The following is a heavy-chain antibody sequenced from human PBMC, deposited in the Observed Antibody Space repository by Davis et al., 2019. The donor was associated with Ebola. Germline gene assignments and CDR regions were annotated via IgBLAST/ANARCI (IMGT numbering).Heavy chain of an antibody. CDR1: MFTFNNAW. V-gene: IGHV3-33*08. Sequence: GESLKISCAVSMFTFNNAWMNWVRQRPGKGLEWLAVIWYDGTNTHYADSVKGRFTISRDDFKSTLYLQMNSLRAEDTGVYYCARDIFTNAEYLDHWGQGTLVTVSS. D-gene: IGHD2-21*01. J-gene: IGHJ1*01. CDR3: ARDIFTNAEYLDH. CDR2: IWYDGTNT.